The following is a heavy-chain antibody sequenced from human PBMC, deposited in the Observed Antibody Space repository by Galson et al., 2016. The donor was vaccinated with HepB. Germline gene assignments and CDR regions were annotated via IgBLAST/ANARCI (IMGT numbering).Heavy chain of an antibody. J-gene: IGHJ6*02. CDR1: GYTFTSYG. CDR3: ARDRHQYSSGWYMGGMDV. D-gene: IGHD6-19*01. CDR2: ISAYNGNT. Sequence: SVKVSCKASGYTFTSYGISWVRQAPGQGLEWMGWISAYNGNTNYAQKLQGRVTMTTDTSTSTAYMELRSLRSDDTAVYYCARDRHQYSSGWYMGGMDVWGQGTTVTVSS. V-gene: IGHV1-18*01.